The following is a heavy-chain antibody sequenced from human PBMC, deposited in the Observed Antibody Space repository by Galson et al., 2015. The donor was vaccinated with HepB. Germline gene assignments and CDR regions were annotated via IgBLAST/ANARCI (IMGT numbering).Heavy chain of an antibody. CDR1: GGPISSYY. CDR3: ARYGSGTYFVY. Sequence: ETLSLTCTVSGGPISSYYWSWIRQPPGKGLEWIGYIYYSGSTKYNPPLESRVTISVDTSKNQFSLKLSSVTAADTAVYYCARYGSGTYFVYWGQGALVTVSS. V-gene: IGHV4-59*08. CDR2: IYYSGST. D-gene: IGHD3-10*01. J-gene: IGHJ4*02.